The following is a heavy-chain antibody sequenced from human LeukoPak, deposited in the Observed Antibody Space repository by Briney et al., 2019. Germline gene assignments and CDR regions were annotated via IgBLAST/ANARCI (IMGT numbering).Heavy chain of an antibody. D-gene: IGHD2-21*02. CDR2: IYHSGST. CDR1: GGSISSGGYY. Sequence: SQTLSLTCTVSGGSISSGGYYWSWIRQPPGKGLEWIGYIYHSGSTYYNPSLKSRVTISVDRSKNQFSLKLSSVTAADTAVYYCARYCGGDCPPDYWGQGTLVTVSS. J-gene: IGHJ4*02. V-gene: IGHV4-30-2*01. CDR3: ARYCGGDCPPDY.